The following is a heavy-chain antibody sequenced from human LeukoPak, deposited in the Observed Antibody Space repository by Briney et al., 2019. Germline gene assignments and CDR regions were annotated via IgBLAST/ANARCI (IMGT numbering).Heavy chain of an antibody. Sequence: GASVKVSCKASGYTFTSYYMHWVRQAPGQGLEWMGIINPSGGSTSYAQKFQGRVTMTRDTSTSTVYMELSSLRSEDTAVYYCAKMDLGVYYFDYWGQGTLVTVSS. CDR2: INPSGGST. CDR3: AKMDLGVYYFDY. V-gene: IGHV1-46*01. D-gene: IGHD3-10*01. CDR1: GYTFTSYY. J-gene: IGHJ4*02.